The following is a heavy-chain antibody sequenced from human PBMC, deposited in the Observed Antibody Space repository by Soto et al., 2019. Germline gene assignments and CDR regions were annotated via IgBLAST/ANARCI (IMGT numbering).Heavy chain of an antibody. D-gene: IGHD3-3*01. CDR1: GYSFTSYW. V-gene: IGHV5-51*01. J-gene: IGHJ3*02. CDR3: ARSSLEEPPVLDAIDI. CDR2: IYPGDSDT. Sequence: GESLKISCKGSGYSFTSYWIGWVRQMPGKGLEWMGIIYPGDSDTRYSPSFQGQVTISADKSISTAYLQWSSLKASDTAMYYCARSSLEEPPVLDAIDIWGQGTMVTVSS.